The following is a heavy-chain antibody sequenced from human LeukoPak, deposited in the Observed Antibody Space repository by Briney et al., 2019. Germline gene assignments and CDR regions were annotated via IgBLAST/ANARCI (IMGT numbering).Heavy chain of an antibody. V-gene: IGHV3-9*01. J-gene: IGHJ6*02. CDR2: ISWNSGSI. Sequence: GGSLRLSCAASGFTFDDYAMHWVRHATGKGLEWVSGISWNSGSIGYADSVKGRFTISRDNAKNSLYLQMNSLRAEDTALYYCAKDGMDVWGQGTTVTVSS. CDR3: AKDGMDV. CDR1: GFTFDDYA.